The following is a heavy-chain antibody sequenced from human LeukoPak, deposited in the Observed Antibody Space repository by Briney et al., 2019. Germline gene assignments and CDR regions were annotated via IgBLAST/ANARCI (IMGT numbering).Heavy chain of an antibody. J-gene: IGHJ5*02. Sequence: ASVKVSCKASGYTFTSYGISWVRQAPGQGLEWMGWISAYNGNTNYAQKLQGRVTMTTDTSTSTAYMELRSLRSDDTAVYYCARITLRYFDWSPIHTGNDWFDPWGQGTLVTVSS. CDR3: ARITLRYFDWSPIHTGNDWFDP. CDR1: GYTFTSYG. CDR2: ISAYNGNT. D-gene: IGHD3-9*01. V-gene: IGHV1-18*01.